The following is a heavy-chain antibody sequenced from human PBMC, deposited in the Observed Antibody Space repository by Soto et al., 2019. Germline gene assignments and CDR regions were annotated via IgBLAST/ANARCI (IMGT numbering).Heavy chain of an antibody. D-gene: IGHD6-13*01. CDR2: IYYSGST. J-gene: IGHJ4*02. V-gene: IGHV4-39*01. CDR3: ARLPGGSSWSDYPFDY. CDR1: GGSISSSSYY. Sequence: PSETLSLTCTVSGGSISSSSYYWGWIRQPPGKGLEWIGSIYYSGSTYYNPSLKSRVTISVDTSKNQFSLKLSSVTAADTAVYYCARLPGGSSWSDYPFDYWGQGTLVTVSS.